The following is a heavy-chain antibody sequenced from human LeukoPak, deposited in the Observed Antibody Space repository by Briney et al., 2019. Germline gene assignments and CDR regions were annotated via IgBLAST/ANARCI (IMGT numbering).Heavy chain of an antibody. Sequence: PGGSLRLSCAASGFTFSSYAMSWVRQAPGKGLEWVSAISGSGGSTYYADSVKGRFTISRDNSKNTLYLQMNSLRAEDTAVYYRAKEGRFYDSSGYRFDYWGQGTLVTVSS. V-gene: IGHV3-23*01. D-gene: IGHD3-22*01. CDR3: AKEGRFYDSSGYRFDY. CDR2: ISGSGGST. J-gene: IGHJ4*02. CDR1: GFTFSSYA.